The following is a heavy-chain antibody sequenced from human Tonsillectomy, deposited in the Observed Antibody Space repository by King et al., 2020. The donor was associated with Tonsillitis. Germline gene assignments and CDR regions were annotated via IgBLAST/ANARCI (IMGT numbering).Heavy chain of an antibody. CDR1: GFSFSSYG. Sequence: HVQLVESGGGVVQPGRSLRLSCAASGFSFSSYGMHWVRQAPGKGLEWVAVISFDESRKNYADSVKGRFTISRDNSNNTLYLQMNSLRAEDTAVYYGARERWYSSGWGRDYWGQGALLTGSS. CDR2: ISFDESRK. D-gene: IGHD6-19*01. J-gene: IGHJ4*02. CDR3: ARERWYSSGWGRDY. V-gene: IGHV3-30*19.